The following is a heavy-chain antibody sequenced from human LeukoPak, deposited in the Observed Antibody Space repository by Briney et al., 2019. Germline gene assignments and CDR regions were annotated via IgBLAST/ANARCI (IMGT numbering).Heavy chain of an antibody. J-gene: IGHJ4*02. V-gene: IGHV4-31*03. CDR1: GGSISSGGYC. CDR2: IYYSGST. D-gene: IGHD4-17*01. Sequence: SETLSLTCTVSGGSISSGGYCWSWIRQHPGKGLEWIGYIYYSGSTYYNPSLKSRVTISVDTSKNQFSLKLSSVTAADTAVYYCARAITDYGDLFDYWGQGTLVTVSS. CDR3: ARAITDYGDLFDY.